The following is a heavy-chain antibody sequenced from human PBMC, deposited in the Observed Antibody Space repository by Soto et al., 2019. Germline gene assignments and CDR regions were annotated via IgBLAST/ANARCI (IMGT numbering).Heavy chain of an antibody. CDR1: GFTFSSYG. Sequence: PGGSLRLSCAASGFTFSSYGMHWVRQAPGKGLEWVAVISYDGSNKYYADSVKGRFTISRDNSKNTLYLQMNSLRAEDTAVYYCAKAKDFDWLLYDYWGQGTLVTVSS. V-gene: IGHV3-30*18. CDR3: AKAKDFDWLLYDY. CDR2: ISYDGSNK. D-gene: IGHD3-9*01. J-gene: IGHJ4*02.